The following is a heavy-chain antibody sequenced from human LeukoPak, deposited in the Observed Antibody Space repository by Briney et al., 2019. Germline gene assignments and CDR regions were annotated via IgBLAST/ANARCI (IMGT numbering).Heavy chain of an antibody. CDR3: AKAPVTTCSGAYCYPFDY. J-gene: IGHJ4*02. CDR2: IYHSGRT. V-gene: IGHV4-38-2*02. CDR1: GYSISSGYY. Sequence: PSETLSLTCTVSGYSISSGYYWGWIRQPPGKGLEWIGSIYHSGRTYYNPSLKSRVTISVDTSKNQFSLRLSSVTAADTAVYYCAKAPVTTCSGAYCYPFDYWSQGTLVTVSS. D-gene: IGHD2-15*01.